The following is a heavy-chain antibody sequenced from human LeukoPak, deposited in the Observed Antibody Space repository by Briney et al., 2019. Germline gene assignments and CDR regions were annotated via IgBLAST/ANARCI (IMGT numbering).Heavy chain of an antibody. D-gene: IGHD6-13*01. J-gene: IGHJ6*03. V-gene: IGHV1-2*02. CDR1: GYTFIGYY. CDR2: INPNSGGT. Sequence: GASVKVSCKASGYTFIGYYMHWVRQAPGQGLEWMGWINPNSGGTNYAQKFQGRVTMTRDTSISTAYMELSRLRSDDTAVYYCAREYSSSWYYDYYYYMDVWGKGTTVAISS. CDR3: AREYSSSWYYDYYYYMDV.